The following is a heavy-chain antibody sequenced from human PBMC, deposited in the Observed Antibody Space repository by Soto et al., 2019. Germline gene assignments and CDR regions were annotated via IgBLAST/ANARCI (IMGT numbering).Heavy chain of an antibody. V-gene: IGHV1-2*02. D-gene: IGHD1-26*01. J-gene: IGHJ6*02. CDR2: INPNSGGT. Sequence: ASVKVSCKASGYTFTGYYIHWVRQAPGQGLEWMGWINPNSGGTRYAEKFQGRVTMTTDTSISTAYMDLSRLRSDDTAVYYCGRGAIVGARDGWGQGTTGTVYS. CDR1: GYTFTGYY. CDR3: GRGAIVGARDG.